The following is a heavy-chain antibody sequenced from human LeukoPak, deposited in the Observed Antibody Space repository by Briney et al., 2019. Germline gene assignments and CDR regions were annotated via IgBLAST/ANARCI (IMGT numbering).Heavy chain of an antibody. Sequence: PGGSLRLSCAASGFTFSSYGMHWVRQAPGKGLEWVAVISYDGSNKYYADSVKGRFTISRDNSKNTLYLQMNSLRAEDTAVYYCAKDRTYGGKVDYWGQGTLVTVSS. CDR2: ISYDGSNK. CDR1: GFTFSSYG. J-gene: IGHJ4*02. D-gene: IGHD4-23*01. CDR3: AKDRTYGGKVDY. V-gene: IGHV3-30*18.